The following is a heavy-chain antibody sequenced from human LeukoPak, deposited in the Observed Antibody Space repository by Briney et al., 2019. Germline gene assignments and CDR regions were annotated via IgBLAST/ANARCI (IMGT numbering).Heavy chain of an antibody. CDR2: IYYSGST. CDR3: ARTGSTVTMLYPFDH. CDR1: GGSVTGGGYY. V-gene: IGHV4-61*08. J-gene: IGHJ4*02. Sequence: SETLSLTCSVSGGSVTGGGYYWSWIRQHPGKGLEWIGYIYYSGSTNYNPSLKSRVSISVDTSKNQFSLKLSSVTAADTAVYYCARTGSTVTMLYPFDHWGQGTLVTVSS. D-gene: IGHD4-17*01.